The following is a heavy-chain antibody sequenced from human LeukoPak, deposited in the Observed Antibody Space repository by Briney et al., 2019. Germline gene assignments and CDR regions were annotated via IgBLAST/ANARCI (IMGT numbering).Heavy chain of an antibody. D-gene: IGHD2-15*01. CDR3: ARVLETDCTGGSCYSGLDY. CDR2: ISRTGTYI. Sequence: GGSLRLSCEASGFTFSTYAMHWVRQAPGEGLEWVSSISRTGTYIYYADSVKGRFTVSRDNAQNSLYLQMNSLRVEDTAVYYCARVLETDCTGGSCYSGLDYWGQGTLVTVSS. CDR1: GFTFSTYA. J-gene: IGHJ4*02. V-gene: IGHV3-21*01.